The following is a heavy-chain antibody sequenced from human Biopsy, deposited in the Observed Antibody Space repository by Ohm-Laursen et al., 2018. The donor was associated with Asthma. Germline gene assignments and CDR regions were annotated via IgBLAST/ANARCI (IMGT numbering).Heavy chain of an antibody. CDR1: GFTFNSYG. V-gene: IGHV3-30*18. D-gene: IGHD3-3*01. Sequence: SLRLSCSASGFTFNSYGMHWVRQAPGKGLEWVAVMSFDGRQTYYADSVKGRFTISRDNSKNTLYLQMNSLRAEDTAVYYCAKERYYDFWSGYPIWGQGTMVTVSS. J-gene: IGHJ3*02. CDR2: MSFDGRQT. CDR3: AKERYYDFWSGYPI.